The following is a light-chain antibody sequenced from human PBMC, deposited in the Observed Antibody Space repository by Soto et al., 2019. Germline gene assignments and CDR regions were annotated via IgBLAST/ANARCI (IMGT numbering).Light chain of an antibody. CDR2: DAS. Sequence: EIVLTQSPAILSLSPGERATLSCRASQSIGNFLAWYQQKPGQPPRLLIVDASNRAAGVPARFSGSGSGTDFTLTIRSLEPEDFAVYYCQQRSSWPITFGQGTRLEIK. CDR1: QSIGNF. V-gene: IGKV3-11*01. CDR3: QQRSSWPIT. J-gene: IGKJ5*01.